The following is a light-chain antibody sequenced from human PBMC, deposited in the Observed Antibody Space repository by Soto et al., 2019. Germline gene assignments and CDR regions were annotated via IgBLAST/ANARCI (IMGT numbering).Light chain of an antibody. CDR2: DAS. J-gene: IGKJ5*01. V-gene: IGKV1-5*01. CDR3: QQANSFTIT. CDR1: QSLTDA. Sequence: DIQMTQSPSTLSASVGDRVTITCRASQSLTDALAWYQHKPGKDPNRLIYDASTLERGVPSRFSGTGSGTEFTLTISSLQTEDCAIYVCQQANSFTITFGQGTRLEIK.